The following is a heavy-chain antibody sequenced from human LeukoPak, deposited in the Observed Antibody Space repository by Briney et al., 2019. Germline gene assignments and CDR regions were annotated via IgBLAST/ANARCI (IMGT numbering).Heavy chain of an antibody. CDR1: GYTLTGLS. J-gene: IGHJ3*02. V-gene: IGHV1-24*01. Sequence: ASVKVSCKVSGYTLTGLSMHWVRQAPGKGLEWMGGFDPEDGETIYAQKFQGRVTMTEDTSTDTAYMELSSLRSEDTAVYYCATSQLLYKNAFDIWGQGTMVTVSS. D-gene: IGHD4-11*01. CDR2: FDPEDGET. CDR3: ATSQLLYKNAFDI.